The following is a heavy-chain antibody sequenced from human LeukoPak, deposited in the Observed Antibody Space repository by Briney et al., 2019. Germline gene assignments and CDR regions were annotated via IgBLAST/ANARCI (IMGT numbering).Heavy chain of an antibody. D-gene: IGHD3-22*01. CDR2: IYPGDSDT. J-gene: IGHJ3*02. Sequence: GESLKISCKGSGYSFTNYWIGWVRQMPGKGLEWMGIIYPGDSDTTYSPSFQGQVTISADKSISTAYLQWTSLKASDTAMYYCARRGYDSSGYRDAFDTWGQGTMVTVSS. V-gene: IGHV5-51*01. CDR1: GYSFTNYW. CDR3: ARRGYDSSGYRDAFDT.